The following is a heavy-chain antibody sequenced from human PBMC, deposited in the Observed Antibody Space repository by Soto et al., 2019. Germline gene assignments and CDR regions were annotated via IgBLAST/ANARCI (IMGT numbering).Heavy chain of an antibody. CDR2: IYYSGST. J-gene: IGHJ6*02. V-gene: IGHV4-59*01. Sequence: QVQLQESGPGLVKPSETLSLTCTVSGGSMSSYYWSWIRQPPGKRLEWIGYIYYSGSTNYNPSLKSRVTMSVDTPKNQFSLKLSSVTAADTAVYYCARRGYGPGFPYYYGMDVWGQGTTVTVSS. D-gene: IGHD3-10*01. CDR1: GGSMSSYY. CDR3: ARRGYGPGFPYYYGMDV.